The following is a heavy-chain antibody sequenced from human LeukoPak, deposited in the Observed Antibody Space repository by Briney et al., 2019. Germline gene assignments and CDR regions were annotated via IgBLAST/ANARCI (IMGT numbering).Heavy chain of an antibody. D-gene: IGHD3-16*02. J-gene: IGHJ2*01. V-gene: IGHV3-33*01. CDR3: ARDRSVRYFDL. CDR2: IWYDGSNK. CDR1: GFTFRNYG. Sequence: GWSLRLPCAASGFTFRNYGMHWVRQAPGKGLEWVAFIWYDGSNKEYADSVKGRLTISRDNSKNTVSLQMNSLRAEDTAVYYCARDRSVRYFDLWGRGTLVTVSS.